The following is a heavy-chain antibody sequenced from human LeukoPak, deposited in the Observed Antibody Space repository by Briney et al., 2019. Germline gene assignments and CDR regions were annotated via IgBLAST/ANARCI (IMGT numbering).Heavy chain of an antibody. V-gene: IGHV4-59*01. CDR1: GGSISSYY. Sequence: PSETLSLTCTVSGGSISSYYWSWIRQPPGKGLEWIGYIYYSGSTNYNPSLKSRVTISTDASKNQFSLKLTSVTAADTAVYYCARMPDSSGYYGFDYWGQGTLVTVSS. J-gene: IGHJ4*02. CDR3: ARMPDSSGYYGFDY. CDR2: IYYSGST. D-gene: IGHD3-22*01.